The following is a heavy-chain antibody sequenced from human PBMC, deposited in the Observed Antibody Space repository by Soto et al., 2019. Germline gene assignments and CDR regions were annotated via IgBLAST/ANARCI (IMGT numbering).Heavy chain of an antibody. V-gene: IGHV3-53*01. CDR3: ARAGFERLYFDQ. D-gene: IGHD1-1*01. CDR1: GISVSNNY. CDR2: IYSGGGT. Sequence: SGGSLRLSCAASGISVSNNYMRWVRQAPGKGLEWVSLIYSGGGTHYADSVKGRFTISRDNSKNTLYLQMNKLSAEDMATYYCARAGFERLYFDQWGRGTLVTVSS. J-gene: IGHJ4*02.